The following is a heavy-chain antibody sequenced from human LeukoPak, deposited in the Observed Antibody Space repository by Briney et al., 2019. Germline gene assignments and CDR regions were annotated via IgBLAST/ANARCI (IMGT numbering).Heavy chain of an antibody. CDR3: VRAIGSNTL. Sequence: PGGSLRLSCAASGFTFTTYWMSWVRQAPGKVLEWVANINQDRSEKYYVDSVKGRFTISRDNAKNSLYLQMNSLRAEDTAVYFCVRAIGSNTLWGQGTLVTVSS. V-gene: IGHV3-7*01. CDR2: INQDRSEK. CDR1: GFTFTTYW. J-gene: IGHJ4*02. D-gene: IGHD4-23*01.